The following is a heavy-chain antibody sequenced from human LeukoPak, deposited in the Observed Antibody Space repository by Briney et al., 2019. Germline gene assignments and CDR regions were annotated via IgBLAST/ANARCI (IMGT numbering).Heavy chain of an antibody. D-gene: IGHD6-19*01. V-gene: IGHV3-21*01. CDR3: AREKVHRVPPTYNRAVGRRGAFDY. CDR1: AFTLSVYS. J-gene: IGHJ4*02. Sequence: GGSLRLSCAASAFTLSVYSMNWVPRARGEGLEWVASISSSSPYIYYTDSVRGRFTISRDNAKNSLYLQMNSLRAEDTAVYYCAREKVHRVPPTYNRAVGRRGAFDYWGQGTLVTVSS. CDR2: ISSSSPYI.